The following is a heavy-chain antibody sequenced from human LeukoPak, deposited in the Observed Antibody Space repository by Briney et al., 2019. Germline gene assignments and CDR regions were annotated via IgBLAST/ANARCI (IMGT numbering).Heavy chain of an antibody. CDR2: IIPILGIA. CDR3: AREGAAAGYYGMDV. J-gene: IGHJ6*02. D-gene: IGHD6-13*01. V-gene: IGHV1-69*04. Sequence: RIIPILGIANYAQKFQGRVTITADKSTSIAYMELSSLRSEDTAVYYCAREGAAAGYYGMDVWGQGTTVTVSS.